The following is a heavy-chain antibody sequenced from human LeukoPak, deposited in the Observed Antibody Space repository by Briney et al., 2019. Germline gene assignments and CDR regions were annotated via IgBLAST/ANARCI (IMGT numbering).Heavy chain of an antibody. CDR3: ARSFTLIGGGFDY. J-gene: IGHJ4*02. D-gene: IGHD3-22*01. Sequence: GGSLRLSCTASGFTFRDYYVTWIRQAPGKGLEWVSYIRSTGSSTAYADSVKGRFAISRDNAKNALYLQMNSLRAEDTAVYYCARSFTLIGGGFDYWGQGTLVTVSS. V-gene: IGHV3-11*04. CDR1: GFTFRDYY. CDR2: IRSTGSST.